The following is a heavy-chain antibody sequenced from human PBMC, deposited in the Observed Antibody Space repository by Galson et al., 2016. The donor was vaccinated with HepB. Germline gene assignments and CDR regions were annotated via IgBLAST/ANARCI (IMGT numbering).Heavy chain of an antibody. J-gene: IGHJ4*02. CDR3: ARGPGLVPDF. Sequence: SLRLSCAVSGFSFSTSGMHWVRQAPGKGLEWVAVISSDGSNKNFGDSVKGRFTISRDNSKNTLYLQMNSLKLEDTAIYYCARGPGLVPDFWGQGTLVTVSS. CDR2: ISSDGSNK. V-gene: IGHV3-30*03. D-gene: IGHD3/OR15-3a*01. CDR1: GFSFSTSG.